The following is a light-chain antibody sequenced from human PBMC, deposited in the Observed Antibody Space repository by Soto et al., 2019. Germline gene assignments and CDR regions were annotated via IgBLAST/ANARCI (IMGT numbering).Light chain of an antibody. CDR1: QNLLHSNGYNY. J-gene: IGKJ4*01. Sequence: EIVLTQSPLSLPVTPGEPASISCRSSQNLLHSNGYNYLNWYLQKPGQSPQLLIYLGSNRASGVPDRLTGSGSGTDFTLTINRVEAEDVGLYFCSQGPATTFTFGLGTLVDIX. CDR2: LGS. CDR3: SQGPATTFT. V-gene: IGKV2-28*01.